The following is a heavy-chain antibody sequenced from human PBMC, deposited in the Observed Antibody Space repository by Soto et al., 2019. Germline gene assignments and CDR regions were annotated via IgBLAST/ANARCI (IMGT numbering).Heavy chain of an antibody. CDR3: AKDSRIVVVTADFDY. Sequence: PVGSLRLSCAASGFTFSTYGMHWFRQAPGKGLEWVAVISYDGSNKYYADSVKGRFTISRDNSKSTLYLQMNSLRAEDTAVYYCAKDSRIVVVTADFDYWCQGALLTVSS. J-gene: IGHJ4*02. CDR2: ISYDGSNK. CDR1: GFTFSTYG. D-gene: IGHD2-21*02. V-gene: IGHV3-30*18.